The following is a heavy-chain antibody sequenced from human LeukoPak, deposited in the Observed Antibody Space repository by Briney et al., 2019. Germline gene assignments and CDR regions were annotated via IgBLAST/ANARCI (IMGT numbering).Heavy chain of an antibody. CDR3: AGEYYDFWSGYYTDNWFDP. CDR1: GFTFSSYW. J-gene: IGHJ5*02. CDR2: IKHDGSEK. V-gene: IGHV3-7*01. D-gene: IGHD3-3*01. Sequence: GGSLRLSCAASGFTFSSYWMSWVRQAPGKGLEWVANIKHDGSEKYYVDSVKGRFTISRDNAKNSLYLQMNSLRAEDTTVYYCAGEYYDFWSGYYTDNWFDPWGQGTLVTVSS.